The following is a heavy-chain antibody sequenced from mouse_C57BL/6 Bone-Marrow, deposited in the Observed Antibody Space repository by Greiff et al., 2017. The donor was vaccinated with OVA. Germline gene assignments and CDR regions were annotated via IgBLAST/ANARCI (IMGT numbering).Heavy chain of an antibody. V-gene: IGHV14-3*01. J-gene: IGHJ1*03. CDR1: GFNIKNTY. Sequence: EVQLQQSVAELVRPGASVKLSCTASGFNIKNTYMHWVKQRPEQGLEWIGRIDPANGNTNYAPKFKGKATITADTSSNTAYLQLSSLTSEDTAIYYCATPGSSWDWYFDVWGTGTTVTVSS. CDR2: IDPANGNT. D-gene: IGHD1-1*01. CDR3: ATPGSSWDWYFDV.